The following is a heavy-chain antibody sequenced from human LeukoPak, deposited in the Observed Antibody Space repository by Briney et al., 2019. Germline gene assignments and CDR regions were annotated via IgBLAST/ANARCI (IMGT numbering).Heavy chain of an antibody. CDR1: GFTFSSYA. D-gene: IGHD6-13*01. J-gene: IGHJ4*02. V-gene: IGHV3-23*01. CDR2: ISGSGGST. CDR3: ARGGIPAGPGY. Sequence: GGSLRLSCAASGFTFSSYAMSWVRQAPGKGLEWVSAISGSGGSTYYADSVKGRFTISRDNSKNTLYLQLNSLRAEDTAVYYCARGGIPAGPGYWGQGTLVTVSS.